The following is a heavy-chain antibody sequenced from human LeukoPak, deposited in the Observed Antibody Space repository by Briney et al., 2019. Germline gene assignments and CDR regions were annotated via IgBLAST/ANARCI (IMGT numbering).Heavy chain of an antibody. V-gene: IGHV4-4*07. CDR1: GGSISSYY. D-gene: IGHD5-18*01. CDR3: ARDTDTAMVRGPYYYMDV. J-gene: IGHJ6*03. Sequence: SETLSLTCTVSGGSISSYYWSWIRQPAGKGLEWIGRIYTSGSTNYNPSLKSRVTMSVDTSKNQFSLKLSSVTAADTAVYYCARDTDTAMVRGPYYYMDVWGKGTTVTISS. CDR2: IYTSGST.